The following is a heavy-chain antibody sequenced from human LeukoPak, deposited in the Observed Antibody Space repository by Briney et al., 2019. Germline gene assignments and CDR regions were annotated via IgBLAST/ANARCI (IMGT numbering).Heavy chain of an antibody. J-gene: IGHJ4*02. CDR3: ANGDYGMAFDY. CDR1: GGSISSYY. D-gene: IGHD4-17*01. CDR2: IYYSGST. Sequence: PSETLSLTCTVSGGSISSYYWRWIRQPPGKGLEWIGYIYYSGSTNYNPSLKSRVTISVDTSKNQFSLKLSSVTAADTAVYYCANGDYGMAFDYWGQGTLVTVSS. V-gene: IGHV4-59*01.